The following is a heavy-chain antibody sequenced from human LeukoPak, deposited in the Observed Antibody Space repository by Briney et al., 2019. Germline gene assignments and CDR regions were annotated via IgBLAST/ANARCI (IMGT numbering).Heavy chain of an antibody. CDR1: GFTFSSYA. J-gene: IGHJ4*02. CDR2: ISYDGSNK. V-gene: IGHV3-30-3*01. CDR3: ADGTVTTSPLDY. Sequence: GRSLRLSGAASGFTFSSYAMHWVRQAPGKGLEWVAVISYDGSNKYYADSVKGRFTISRDNSKNTLYLQMNSLRAEDTAVYYCADGTVTTSPLDYWGQGTLVTVSS. D-gene: IGHD4-17*01.